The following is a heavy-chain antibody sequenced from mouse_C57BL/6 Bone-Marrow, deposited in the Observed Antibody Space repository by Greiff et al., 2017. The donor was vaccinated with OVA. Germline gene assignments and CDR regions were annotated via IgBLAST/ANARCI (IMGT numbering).Heavy chain of an antibody. CDR3: AKGTSLRYWYFDV. CDR1: GYTFTSYG. J-gene: IGHJ1*03. D-gene: IGHD1-1*01. CDR2: IYPRSGNT. Sequence: VKLVESGAELARPGASVKLSCKASGYTFTSYGISWVKQRTGQGLEWIGEIYPRSGNTYYNEKFKGKATLTADKSSSTAYMELRSLTSEDSAVYFCAKGTSLRYWYFDVWGTGTTVTVSS. V-gene: IGHV1-81*01.